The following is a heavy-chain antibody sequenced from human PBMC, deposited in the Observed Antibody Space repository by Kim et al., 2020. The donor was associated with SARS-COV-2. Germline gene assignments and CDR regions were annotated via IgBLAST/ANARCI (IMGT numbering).Heavy chain of an antibody. D-gene: IGHD1-7*01. J-gene: IGHJ4*02. V-gene: IGHV3-33*01. CDR2: IWYDGSNK. CDR3: ARDRELNWNYPFL. Sequence: GGSLRLSCAASGFTFSSYGMHWVRQAPGKGLEWVAVIWYDGSNKYYADSVKGRFTISRDNSKNTLYLQMNSLRAEDTAVYYCARDRELNWNYPFLWGQGTLVTVSS. CDR1: GFTFSSYG.